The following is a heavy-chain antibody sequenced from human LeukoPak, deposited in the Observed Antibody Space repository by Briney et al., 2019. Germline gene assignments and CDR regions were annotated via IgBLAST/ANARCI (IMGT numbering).Heavy chain of an antibody. D-gene: IGHD2/OR15-2a*01. V-gene: IGHV3-11*01. CDR3: ARDGVIESLRLGSGLIDY. Sequence: PGGSLRLSCAASGFTFSDYYMSWIRQAPGKGLEWVSYISSSGSTIYYADSVKGRFTISRDNAKNSLYLQMNSLRAEDTAVYYCARDGVIESLRLGSGLIDYWGQGTLVTLSS. CDR1: GFTFSDYY. CDR2: ISSSGSTI. J-gene: IGHJ4*02.